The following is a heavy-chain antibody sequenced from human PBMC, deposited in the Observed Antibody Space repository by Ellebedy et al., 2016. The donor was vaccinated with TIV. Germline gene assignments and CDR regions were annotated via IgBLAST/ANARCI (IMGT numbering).Heavy chain of an antibody. CDR1: GFTFSSYA. CDR2: ISGSGGST. J-gene: IGHJ3*02. CDR3: AKRYCGGDCYQEGDAFDI. V-gene: IGHV3-23*01. D-gene: IGHD2-21*01. Sequence: GESLKISXAASGFTFSSYAMSWVRQAPGKGLEWVSAISGSGGSTYYADSVKGRFTISRDNSKNTLYLQMNSLRAEDTAVYYCAKRYCGGDCYQEGDAFDIWGQGTMVTVSS.